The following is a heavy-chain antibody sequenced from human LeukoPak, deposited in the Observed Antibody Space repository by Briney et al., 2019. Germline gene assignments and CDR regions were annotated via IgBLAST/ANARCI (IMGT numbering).Heavy chain of an antibody. J-gene: IGHJ5*02. CDR3: ARGSGFCRGGSCYGNWFDP. D-gene: IGHD2-15*01. V-gene: IGHV1-2*02. Sequence: ASVKVSCKAFGYTFTGYYMHSVRQAPGQGLEWMGWINPNSGGTNYAQKFQGRVTMTRDTSISTAYMELSSLTSDDTAVYYCARGSGFCRGGSCYGNWFDPWGPGTLVTVSS. CDR1: GYTFTGYY. CDR2: INPNSGGT.